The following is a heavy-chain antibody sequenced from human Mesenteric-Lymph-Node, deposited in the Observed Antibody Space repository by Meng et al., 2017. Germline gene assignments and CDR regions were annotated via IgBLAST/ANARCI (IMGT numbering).Heavy chain of an antibody. D-gene: IGHD6-19*01. Sequence: LSLTCAASGFTFSSYEMNWVRQAPGKGLEWVSYISSSGSTIYYADSVKGRFTISRDNAKNSLYLQMNSLRAEDTAVYYCARCAVAGSESFDYWGQGTLVTVSS. CDR2: ISSSGSTI. V-gene: IGHV3-48*03. CDR3: ARCAVAGSESFDY. J-gene: IGHJ4*02. CDR1: GFTFSSYE.